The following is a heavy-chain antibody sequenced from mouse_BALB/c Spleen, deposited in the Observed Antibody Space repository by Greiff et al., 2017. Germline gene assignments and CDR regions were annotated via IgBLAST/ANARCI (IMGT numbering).Heavy chain of an antibody. J-gene: IGHJ4*01. CDR2: ISSGGST. Sequence: EVKLVESGGGLVKPGGSLKLSCAASGFTFSSYAMSWVRQTPEKRLEWVASISSGGSTYYPDSVKGRFTISRDNARNILYLQMSSLRSEDTAMYYCARVYGKYAMDYWGQGTSVTVSS. V-gene: IGHV5-6-5*01. CDR1: GFTFSSYA. CDR3: ARVYGKYAMDY. D-gene: IGHD1-1*01.